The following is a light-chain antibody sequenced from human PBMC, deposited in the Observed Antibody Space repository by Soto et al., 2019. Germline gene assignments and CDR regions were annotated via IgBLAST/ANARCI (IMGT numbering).Light chain of an antibody. CDR1: QSVRSN. CDR2: GAS. Sequence: ETVMTQSPATLPVSPGERATLSCRASQSVRSNLAWYQQKPGQAPRLLIYGASTRATGVPARFSGRGPGREFTLSSNSHKSEDFSLYYCQEYDNWPLWTFGQGTKVDI. J-gene: IGKJ1*01. CDR3: QEYDNWPLWT. V-gene: IGKV3-15*01.